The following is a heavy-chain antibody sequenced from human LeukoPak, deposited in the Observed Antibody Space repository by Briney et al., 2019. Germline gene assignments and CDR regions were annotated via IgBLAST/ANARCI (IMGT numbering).Heavy chain of an antibody. CDR2: INHSGST. Sequence: SETLSLICAVYGGSFSGYYWSWIRQPPGKGLEWIGEINHSGSTNYNPSLKSRVTISVDTSKNQFSLKLSSVTAADTAVYYCAREGLEPPFDYWGQGTLVTVSS. D-gene: IGHD1-14*01. V-gene: IGHV4-34*01. J-gene: IGHJ4*02. CDR3: AREGLEPPFDY. CDR1: GGSFSGYY.